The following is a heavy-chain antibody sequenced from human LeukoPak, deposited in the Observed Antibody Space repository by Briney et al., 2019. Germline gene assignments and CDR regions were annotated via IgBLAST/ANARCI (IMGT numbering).Heavy chain of an antibody. CDR3: ARDRYSNSSTYYYYYMDV. D-gene: IGHD6-6*01. Sequence: SETLSLTCTVSGGSTSSSSYYWGWIRQPPGKGLEWIGSIYYSGSTYYNPSLKSRVTISVDTSKNQFSLKLSSVTAADTAVYYCARDRYSNSSTYYYYYMDVWGKGTTVTASS. CDR1: GGSTSSSSYY. V-gene: IGHV4-39*07. CDR2: IYYSGST. J-gene: IGHJ6*03.